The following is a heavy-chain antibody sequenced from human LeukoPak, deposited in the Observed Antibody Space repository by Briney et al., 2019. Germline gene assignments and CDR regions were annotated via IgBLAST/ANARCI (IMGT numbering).Heavy chain of an antibody. J-gene: IGHJ4*02. V-gene: IGHV1-69*04. CDR2: IIPIFGIA. D-gene: IGHD6-6*01. Sequence: SVTVSCTASGGTFSSYAISWVRQAPGQGLEWMGRIIPIFGIANYAQKFQGRVTITADKSTSTAYMELSSLRSEDTAVYYCAREEAARPFDYWGQGTLVTVSS. CDR1: GGTFSSYA. CDR3: AREEAARPFDY.